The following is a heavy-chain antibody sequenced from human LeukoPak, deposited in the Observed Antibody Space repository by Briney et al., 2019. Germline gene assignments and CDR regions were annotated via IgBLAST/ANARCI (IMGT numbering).Heavy chain of an antibody. D-gene: IGHD3-22*01. Sequence: ASVKVSCKASGYTFTSYDINWVRQATGQGLEWMGWMNPNSGNTGYAQKFQGRVTITRNTSISTAYMELSSLRSEDTAVYYCAREGSGSGYYRNDAFDIWGQGTMVTVSS. CDR1: GYTFTSYD. V-gene: IGHV1-8*03. CDR3: AREGSGSGYYRNDAFDI. CDR2: MNPNSGNT. J-gene: IGHJ3*02.